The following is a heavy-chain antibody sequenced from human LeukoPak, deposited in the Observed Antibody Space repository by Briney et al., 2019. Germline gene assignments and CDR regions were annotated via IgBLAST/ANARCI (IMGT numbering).Heavy chain of an antibody. CDR3: ARELTWGSFDY. CDR1: GFTFSNYA. V-gene: IGHV3-30*04. J-gene: IGHJ4*02. Sequence: GRSLRLSCAASGFTFSNYAMHWVRQAPGKGLEWVAVISYDGSNKYYADSVKGQFTIARDNSKNTLYLQMNSLRAEDTAVHYCARELTWGSFDYWGQGTLVTVSS. CDR2: ISYDGSNK. D-gene: IGHD7-27*01.